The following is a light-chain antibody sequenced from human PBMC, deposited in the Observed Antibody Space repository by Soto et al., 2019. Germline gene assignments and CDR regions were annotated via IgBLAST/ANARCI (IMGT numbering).Light chain of an antibody. V-gene: IGLV1-44*01. CDR2: SNI. CDR3: AAWDGSLSAYV. J-gene: IGLJ1*01. Sequence: QSVLTQSPSASGTPGQGVIISCSGSSSNIGSNTVDWYQQLPGTAPKLLIYSNIQRPSGVPDRFSGSKSGTSASLAIRGLQSEDEADYFCAAWDGSLSAYVFGTGTKLTVL. CDR1: SSNIGSNT.